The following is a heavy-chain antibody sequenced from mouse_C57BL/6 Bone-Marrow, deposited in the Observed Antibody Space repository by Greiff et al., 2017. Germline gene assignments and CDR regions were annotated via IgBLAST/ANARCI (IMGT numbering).Heavy chain of an antibody. V-gene: IGHV1-50*01. CDR3: ACPLRPYWYFDV. J-gene: IGHJ1*03. D-gene: IGHD2-12*01. CDR1: GYTFTSYW. Sequence: VQLLQPGAELVKPGASVKLSCKASGYTFTSYWMQWVKQRPGQGLEWIGEIDPSDSYTNYNQKFKGKATLTVDPSSSTAYMQLSSLTSEDSAVYSCACPLRPYWYFDVWGTGTTVTVSS. CDR2: IDPSDSYT.